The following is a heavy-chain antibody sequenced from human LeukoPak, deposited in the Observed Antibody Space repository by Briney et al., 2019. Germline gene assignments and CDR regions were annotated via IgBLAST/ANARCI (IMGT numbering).Heavy chain of an antibody. CDR3: AKESVYSNYGLLVPFDY. CDR2: ISGSGGST. D-gene: IGHD4-11*01. J-gene: IGHJ4*02. CDR1: GFTFDDFY. V-gene: IGHV3-23*01. Sequence: GGSLRLSCAASGFTFDDFYMSWIRQAPGKGLEWVSAISGSGGSTYYADSVKGRFTISRDNSKNTLYLQMNSLRAEDTAVYYCAKESVYSNYGLLVPFDYWGQGTLVTVSS.